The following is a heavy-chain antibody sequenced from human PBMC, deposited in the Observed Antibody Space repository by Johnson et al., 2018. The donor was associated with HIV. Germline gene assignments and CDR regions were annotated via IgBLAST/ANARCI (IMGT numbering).Heavy chain of an antibody. CDR1: GFTFDDYG. J-gene: IGHJ3*02. D-gene: IGHD1-26*01. V-gene: IGHV3-20*04. Sequence: VQVVESGGGVVRPGESLRLSCAASGFTFDDYGMSWVRRAPGKGLEWVSGINWNGGRTGYADSVRGRFTISRDNAKNSLYLQMNSLRAEDTALYYCAKVPVGAKGPVAFDIWGQGTMVTVSS. CDR3: AKVPVGAKGPVAFDI. CDR2: INWNGGRT.